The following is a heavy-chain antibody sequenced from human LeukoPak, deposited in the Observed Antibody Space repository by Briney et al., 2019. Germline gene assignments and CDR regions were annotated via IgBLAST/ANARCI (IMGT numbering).Heavy chain of an antibody. V-gene: IGHV4-59*01. CDR2: IYYSGST. D-gene: IGHD3-22*01. Sequence: SETLSLPYTVSGGSISSYYWSWIRQPPGKGLEWIGYIYYSGSTNYNPSLKSRVTISVETSKNQFSLKLSSVTAADTAVYYCARDRGDSSGPNDDLDFWGQGTLVTVSS. CDR1: GGSISSYY. CDR3: ARDRGDSSGPNDDLDF. J-gene: IGHJ4*01.